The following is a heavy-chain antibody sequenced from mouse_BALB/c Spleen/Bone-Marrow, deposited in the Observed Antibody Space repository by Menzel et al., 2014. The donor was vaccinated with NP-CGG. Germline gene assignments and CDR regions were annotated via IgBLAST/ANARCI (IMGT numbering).Heavy chain of an antibody. D-gene: IGHD2-1*01. CDR1: GYTFTEYT. Sequence: VQLKESGPELVKPGASVKISCKTSGYTFTEYTMHWVKQSHGKSLEWIGGIHPNNGGSSYNQKFKGKATLTADKSSSTAYMELRNLTSEDSSVYYCAALYGIVFDYWGQGTTLTVSS. V-gene: IGHV1-18*01. CDR2: IHPNNGGS. CDR3: AALYGIVFDY. J-gene: IGHJ2*01.